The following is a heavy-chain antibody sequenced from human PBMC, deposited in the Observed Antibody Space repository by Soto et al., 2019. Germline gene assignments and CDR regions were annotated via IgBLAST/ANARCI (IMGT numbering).Heavy chain of an antibody. CDR3: TTAGTRVGYTGSY. Sequence: LRLSCAASGFSFSDAWMSWVRQIPGRGLEWVGRVKTTSERGTTNYAAPVLGRFTVSRDDSKNTLYLQMDALRAEDTAVYYCTTAGTRVGYTGSYWGQGTQVTVSS. D-gene: IGHD5-12*01. CDR2: VKTTSERGTT. V-gene: IGHV3-15*06. J-gene: IGHJ4*02. CDR1: GFSFSDAW.